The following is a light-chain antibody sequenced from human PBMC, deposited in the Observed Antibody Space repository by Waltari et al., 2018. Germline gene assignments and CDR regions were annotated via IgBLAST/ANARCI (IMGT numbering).Light chain of an antibody. V-gene: IGKV3-20*01. J-gene: IGKJ1*01. CDR2: GAS. Sequence: EIVLTQSPGTLSLSPGERATLSCTASQSVSRSLAWYQQKPGQAPRLLIYGASSRATGVLDRFSGSGSGTDFSLTISRLEPEDFEVYYCQHYVRLPVSFGQGTKVEIK. CDR1: QSVSRS. CDR3: QHYVRLPVS.